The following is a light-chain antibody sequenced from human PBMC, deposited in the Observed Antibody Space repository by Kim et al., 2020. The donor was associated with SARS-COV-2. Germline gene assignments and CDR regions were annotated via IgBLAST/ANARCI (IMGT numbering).Light chain of an antibody. CDR3: LLSFGGVRV. Sequence: QTVVTQEPSLTVSPGGTVTLTCESSTGTVTSGHYPYWFQQRPGQTPRTLIYDTNHKQSWTPARFSGSLLGGKAALTVSGAQTDDEADYYCLLSFGGVRVFGGGTQLTVL. J-gene: IGLJ3*02. CDR1: TGTVTSGHY. V-gene: IGLV7-46*01. CDR2: DTN.